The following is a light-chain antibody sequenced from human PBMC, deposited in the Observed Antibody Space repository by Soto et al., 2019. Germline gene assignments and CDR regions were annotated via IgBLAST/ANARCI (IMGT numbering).Light chain of an antibody. CDR1: QSVRTN. CDR2: AAS. J-gene: IGKJ1*01. CDR3: QQYNKWPPWT. V-gene: IGKV3-15*01. Sequence: EIVMTQSPATLSVSPGERVTLSCRASQSVRTNLAWYHQRPGQAPRLLIYAASARATGVPARFSGSGSGTEFTLSISSLQSEDFAVYYCQQYNKWPPWTFGQGTKVDIK.